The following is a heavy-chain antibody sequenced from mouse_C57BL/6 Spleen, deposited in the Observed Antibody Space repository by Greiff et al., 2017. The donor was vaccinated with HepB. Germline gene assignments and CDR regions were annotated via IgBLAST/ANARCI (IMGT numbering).Heavy chain of an antibody. Sequence: VQLQQSGPELVKPGASVKISCTASGYSFTSYYIHWVKQRPGQGLEWIGWIYPGSGNTKYNEKFKGKATLTADTSSSTAYMQRSSLTSEDSAVYYCARRTVVGDYYAMDYWGQGTSVTVSS. CDR2: IYPGSGNT. J-gene: IGHJ4*01. D-gene: IGHD1-1*01. CDR3: ARRTVVGDYYAMDY. CDR1: GYSFTSYY. V-gene: IGHV1-66*01.